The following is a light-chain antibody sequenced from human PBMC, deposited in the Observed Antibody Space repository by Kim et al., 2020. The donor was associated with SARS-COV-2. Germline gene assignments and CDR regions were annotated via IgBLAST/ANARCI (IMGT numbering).Light chain of an antibody. J-gene: IGKJ2*01. V-gene: IGKV4-1*01. CDR3: QQYYTPPYT. CDR1: QSVLHSSNNKNY. Sequence: DIVMTKSPDSLAVSLGERATINCKSSQSVLHSSNNKNYLAWYQQKPGQPPKLLIYWASTRESGVPDRLSGSGSGTDFTLTISSLQAEDVAVYSCQQYYTPPYTFGQGTKLEI. CDR2: WAS.